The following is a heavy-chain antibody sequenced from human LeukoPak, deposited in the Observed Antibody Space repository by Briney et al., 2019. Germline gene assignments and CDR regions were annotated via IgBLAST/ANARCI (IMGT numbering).Heavy chain of an antibody. CDR1: GYTLTSYD. CDR2: MNPNSGNT. D-gene: IGHD6-19*01. CDR3: ARGRGWYFYYGMDV. J-gene: IGHJ6*02. Sequence: APVKVSCKASGYTLTSYDINWVRQATGQGLEWMGWMNPNSGNTGYAQKFQGRVTMTRNTSISTAYMELSSLRSEDTAVYYCARGRGWYFYYGMDVWGQGTTVTVSS. V-gene: IGHV1-8*01.